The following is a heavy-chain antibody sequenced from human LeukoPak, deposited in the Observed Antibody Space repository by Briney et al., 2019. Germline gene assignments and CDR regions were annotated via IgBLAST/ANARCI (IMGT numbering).Heavy chain of an antibody. V-gene: IGHV4-39*02. D-gene: IGHD3-3*01. CDR3: AREEGYYDFWSGLDAFDI. CDR2: IYYSGST. CDR1: GGSISSSSYY. Sequence: PSETLSLTCTVSGGSISSSSYYWGWIRQPPGKGLEWIGSIYYSGSTYYNPSLKSRVTISVDTSKNQFSLKLSSVTAADTAVYYCAREEGYYDFWSGLDAFDIWGQGTMVTVSS. J-gene: IGHJ3*02.